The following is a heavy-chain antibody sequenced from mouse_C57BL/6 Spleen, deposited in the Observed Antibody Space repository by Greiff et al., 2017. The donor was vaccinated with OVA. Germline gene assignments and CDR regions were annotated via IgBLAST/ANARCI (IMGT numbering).Heavy chain of an antibody. Sequence: VQLQQPGAELVKPGASVKMSCKASGYTFTSYWITWVKQRPGQGLEWIGDIYPGSGSTNYNEKFKSKATLTVDTSSSTAYMQLSSLTSEDSAVYYCAREGDTVVAPDYWGQGTSVTVSS. D-gene: IGHD1-1*01. CDR3: AREGDTVVAPDY. CDR2: IYPGSGST. V-gene: IGHV1-55*01. J-gene: IGHJ4*01. CDR1: GYTFTSYW.